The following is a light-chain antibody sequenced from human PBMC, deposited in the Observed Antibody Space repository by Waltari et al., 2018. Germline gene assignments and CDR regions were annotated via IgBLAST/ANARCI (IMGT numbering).Light chain of an antibody. CDR2: AAS. Sequence: DIQMTQSPSSLSASVGASVTITCRASQAISNYLVWYQQKPGKVPKLLIYAASTLQSGVPSRFSGSGSGTDFSLTISSLQPEDVATYYCQKYDRAPRTFGQGTKVEIK. CDR3: QKYDRAPRT. CDR1: QAISNY. J-gene: IGKJ1*01. V-gene: IGKV1-27*01.